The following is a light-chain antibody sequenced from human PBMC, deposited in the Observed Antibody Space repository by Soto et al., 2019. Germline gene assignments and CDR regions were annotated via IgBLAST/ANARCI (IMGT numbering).Light chain of an antibody. J-gene: IGKJ2*01. V-gene: IGKV1-5*01. CDR1: QSISDW. CDR3: QQYKSAT. Sequence: DIQMTQSPSTLSASVGDRVTITCRASQSISDWLAWYQQIPGKAPKLLIYDASTLQSGVPSRFSGSGSGREFTLTISSLQPDDFATYYCQQYKSATFGQGTKLEIK. CDR2: DAS.